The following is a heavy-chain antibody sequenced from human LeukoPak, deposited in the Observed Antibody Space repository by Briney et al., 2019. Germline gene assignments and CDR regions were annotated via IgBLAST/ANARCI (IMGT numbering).Heavy chain of an antibody. J-gene: IGHJ4*02. Sequence: PGGSLRLSCAASGFTFSSYAMHWVRQAPGKGLEWVAVISYDGNNKYYADSMKGRFTISRDNYKNTLYLQMNSLRAEDTAVYYCARGRYYGSGDLDYWGQGTLVTVSS. CDR3: ARGRYYGSGDLDY. D-gene: IGHD3-10*01. CDR1: GFTFSSYA. V-gene: IGHV3-30*04. CDR2: ISYDGNNK.